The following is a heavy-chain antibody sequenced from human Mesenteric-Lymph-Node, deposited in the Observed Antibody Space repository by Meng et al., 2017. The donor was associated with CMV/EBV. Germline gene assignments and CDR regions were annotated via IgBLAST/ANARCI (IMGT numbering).Heavy chain of an antibody. D-gene: IGHD2-2*01. CDR2: ISSSGSTI. Sequence: GESLKIPCAASGFTFSSYEMNWVRQAPGKGLEWVSYISSSGSTIYYADSVKGRFTISRDNAKNSLYLQMNSLRAEDTAVYYCARGASSTSCYFVDYWGQGTLVTVSS. CDR3: ARGASSTSCYFVDY. J-gene: IGHJ4*02. CDR1: GFTFSSYE. V-gene: IGHV3-48*03.